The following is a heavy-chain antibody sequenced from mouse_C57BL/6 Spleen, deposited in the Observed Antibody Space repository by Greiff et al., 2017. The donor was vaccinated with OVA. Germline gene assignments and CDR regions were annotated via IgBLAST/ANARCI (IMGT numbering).Heavy chain of an antibody. CDR2: IRNKANGYTT. J-gene: IGHJ2*01. Sequence: EVKLVESGGGLVQPGGSLSLSCAASGFTFTNYYMSWVRQPPGKALGWLGFIRNKANGYTTEYSASVKGRFTISRVNSQSILYCQMNALSAEYSATYYCARYRRYFDYWGQGTTLTVSS. V-gene: IGHV7-3*01. CDR3: ARYRRYFDY. CDR1: GFTFTNYY.